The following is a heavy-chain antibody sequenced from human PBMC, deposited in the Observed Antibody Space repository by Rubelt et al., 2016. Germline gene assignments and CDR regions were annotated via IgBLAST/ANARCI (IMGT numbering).Heavy chain of an antibody. CDR1: GGSISSYY. D-gene: IGHD3-3*01. CDR3: ARGITSTYYDFWSGYYHFDY. Sequence: QVQLQESGPGLVKPSETLSLTCTVSGGSISSYYWSWIRQPPGKGLEWIGYIYYSGSTNYNPSLKSRVTISVDTSKNQFSLKLSSVTAADTAVYYCARGITSTYYDFWSGYYHFDYWGQGTLVTVSS. J-gene: IGHJ4*02. V-gene: IGHV4-59*08. CDR2: IYYSGST.